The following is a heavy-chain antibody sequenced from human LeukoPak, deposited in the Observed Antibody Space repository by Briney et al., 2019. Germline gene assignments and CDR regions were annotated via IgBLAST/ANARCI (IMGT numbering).Heavy chain of an antibody. CDR2: ITSSSSAI. CDR3: ARDRDWSFDY. Sequence: GGSLRLSCAASGFTFSAYSMNWVRQAPGKGLEWVSYITSSSSAIYYADSVKGRFTISRDNAKNSLYLQMNSLRDEDTAVYYCARDRDWSFDYWGQGTQVTVSS. CDR1: GFTFSAYS. J-gene: IGHJ4*02. D-gene: IGHD3/OR15-3a*01. V-gene: IGHV3-48*02.